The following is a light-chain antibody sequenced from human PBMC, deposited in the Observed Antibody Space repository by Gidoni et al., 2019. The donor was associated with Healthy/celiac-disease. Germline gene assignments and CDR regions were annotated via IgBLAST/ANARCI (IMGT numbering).Light chain of an antibody. CDR1: QSVSSSY. Sequence: EXXXTQSPGTLSLSPGERATLSCRASQSVSSSYLAWYQQKPGQAPRLLLYGASSRATGIPDRFRXSGXXTDFTLTIXXLEPXDFAVYYCQQYGSSPYTFXQGTKLEIK. CDR3: QQYGSSPYT. V-gene: IGKV3-20*01. CDR2: GAS. J-gene: IGKJ2*01.